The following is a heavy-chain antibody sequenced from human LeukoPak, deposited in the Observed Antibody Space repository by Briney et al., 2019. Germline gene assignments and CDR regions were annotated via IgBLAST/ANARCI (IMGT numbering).Heavy chain of an antibody. V-gene: IGHV1-8*02. CDR3: ARFDGEFDAFDI. D-gene: IGHD3-10*01. Sequence: ASVKVSCKASGYSFTSYDINWVRQATGQGLEWMGWMNPNSGNTGYAQKFQGRVTMTRNTSISTAYMELSSLRSEDTAVYYCARFDGEFDAFDIWGQGTMVTVSS. J-gene: IGHJ3*02. CDR1: GYSFTSYD. CDR2: MNPNSGNT.